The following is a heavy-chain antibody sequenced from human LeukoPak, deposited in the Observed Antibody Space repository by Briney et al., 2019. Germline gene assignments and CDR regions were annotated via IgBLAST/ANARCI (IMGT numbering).Heavy chain of an antibody. V-gene: IGHV4-39*07. D-gene: IGHD3-10*01. CDR1: GGSISSSSYY. J-gene: IGHJ3*02. CDR2: IYYSGST. Sequence: ASETLSLTCTVSGGSISSSSYYWGWIRQPPGKGLEWIGSIYYSGSTYYNPSLKSRVAISVDTSKNQFSLKLSSVTAADTAVYYCARATLEVWLGELLSGAFDIWGQGTMVAVSS. CDR3: ARATLEVWLGELLSGAFDI.